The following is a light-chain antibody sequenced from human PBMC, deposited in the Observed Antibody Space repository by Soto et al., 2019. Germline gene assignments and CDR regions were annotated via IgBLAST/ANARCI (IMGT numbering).Light chain of an antibody. CDR3: GTWHSSLSAGAYV. CDR1: SSNIGNNY. Sequence: QSVLTQPPSVSAAPGQKVTISCSGSSSNIGNNYVSWYQQLPGTAPKLLIYDNNKRPSGIPDRFSGSKSGTSATLGITGLQTGYEADYYCGTWHSSLSAGAYVFGTGTKLTVL. CDR2: DNN. V-gene: IGLV1-51*01. J-gene: IGLJ1*01.